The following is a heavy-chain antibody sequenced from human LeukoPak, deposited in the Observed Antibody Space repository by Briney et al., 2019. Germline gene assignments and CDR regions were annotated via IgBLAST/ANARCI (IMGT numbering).Heavy chain of an antibody. CDR3: ARFHQGVATFDY. CDR2: IYHSGST. CDR1: GGSTSSGGYY. V-gene: IGHV4-30-2*01. Sequence: SETLSLTCTVSGGSTSSGGYYWSWIRQPPGKGLEWIGYIYHSGSTYYNPSLKSRVTISVDRSKNQFSLKLSSVTAADTAVYYCARFHQGVATFDYWGQGTLVTVSS. J-gene: IGHJ4*02.